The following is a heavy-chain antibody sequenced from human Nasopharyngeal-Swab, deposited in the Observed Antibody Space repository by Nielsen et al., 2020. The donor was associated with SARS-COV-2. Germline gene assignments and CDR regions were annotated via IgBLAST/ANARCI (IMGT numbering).Heavy chain of an antibody. J-gene: IGHJ4*02. CDR1: GFTFSDYY. V-gene: IGHV3-11*01. CDR3: AKPAGLTTVTTVDY. D-gene: IGHD4-17*01. Sequence: GESLKISCAASGFTFSDYYMSWIRQAPGKGLEWVSYISSSGSTIYYADSVKGRFTISRDNAKNSLYLQMNSLRAEDTAVYYCAKPAGLTTVTTVDYWGQGTLVTVSS. CDR2: ISSSGSTI.